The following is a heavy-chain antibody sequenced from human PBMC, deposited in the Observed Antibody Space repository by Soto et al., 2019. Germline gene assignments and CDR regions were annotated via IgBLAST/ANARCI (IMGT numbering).Heavy chain of an antibody. V-gene: IGHV3-9*01. CDR3: AKDKWELSYYFDH. J-gene: IGHJ4*02. CDR2: ISWNSGRI. CDR1: GFTFDDYA. Sequence: EVQLVESGGGLVQPGRSLRLSCAASGFTFDDYAMHWVRQAPGKGLEWVSIISWNSGRIGYADSVKGRFTISRDNAKNSLYLQMNSLRAEDTAVYYCAKDKWELSYYFDHWGQGTLVTVSS. D-gene: IGHD1-26*01.